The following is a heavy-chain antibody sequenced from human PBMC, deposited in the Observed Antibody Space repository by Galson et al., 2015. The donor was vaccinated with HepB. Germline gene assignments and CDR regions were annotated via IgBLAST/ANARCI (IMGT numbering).Heavy chain of an antibody. CDR1: GFTFSSYA. V-gene: IGHV3-23*01. Sequence: SLRLSCAASGFTFSSYAMSWVRQAPGKGLEWVSAISGSGGSTYYADSVKGRFTISRDNSKNTLYLQMNSLRAEDTAVYYCVKDWGITMVRGPISLGWFDPWGQGTLVTVSS. CDR3: VKDWGITMVRGPISLGWFDP. J-gene: IGHJ5*02. CDR2: ISGSGGST. D-gene: IGHD3-10*01.